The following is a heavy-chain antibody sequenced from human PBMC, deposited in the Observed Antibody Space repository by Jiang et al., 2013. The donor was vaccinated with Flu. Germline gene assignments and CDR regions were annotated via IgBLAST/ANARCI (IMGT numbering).Heavy chain of an antibody. V-gene: IGHV3-11*04. J-gene: IGHJ3*01. CDR1: GFIFSDYY. CDR3: ARDGVGPLDDAIDV. Sequence: GGGLVKPGGSLRLSCAASGFIFSDYYMTWIRQAPGKGLEWVSYISGRTRTIYYADSVKGRFTISRDDAKNSLYLQMNSLRAEDTAIYYCARDGVGPLDDAIDVWGRGTLVTVSS. D-gene: IGHD1-26*01. CDR2: ISGRTRTI.